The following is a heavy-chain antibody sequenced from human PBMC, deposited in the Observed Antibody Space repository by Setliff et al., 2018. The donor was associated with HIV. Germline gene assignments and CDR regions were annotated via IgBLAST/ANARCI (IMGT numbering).Heavy chain of an antibody. CDR3: AKHWRIESDNSDAFDI. CDR2: SRNKANSYST. J-gene: IGHJ3*02. Sequence: GGSLRLSCAASGFTFSDHYMDWVRQAPGKGLEWVGRSRNKANSYSTDYAASVKGRFTISRDNAKNSLYLQMNSLRTEDTAFYFCAKHWRIESDNSDAFDIWGQGTLVTVSS. CDR1: GFTFSDHY. D-gene: IGHD1-20*01. V-gene: IGHV3-72*01.